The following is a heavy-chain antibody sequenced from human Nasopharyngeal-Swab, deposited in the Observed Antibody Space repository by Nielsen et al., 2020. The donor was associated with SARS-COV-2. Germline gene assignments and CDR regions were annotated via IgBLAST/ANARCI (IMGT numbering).Heavy chain of an antibody. J-gene: IGHJ3*02. CDR2: INAGNGNT. V-gene: IGHV1-3*01. D-gene: IGHD7-27*01. CDR3: ASESVTGAVGAFDI. CDR1: GYTFTSYA. Sequence: ASVKVSCKASGYTFTSYAMHWVRQVPGQRLEWMGWINAGNGNTKYSQKFQGRVTITRDTSASTAYMELSSLRSEDTAVYYCASESVTGAVGAFDIWGQGTMVTVSS.